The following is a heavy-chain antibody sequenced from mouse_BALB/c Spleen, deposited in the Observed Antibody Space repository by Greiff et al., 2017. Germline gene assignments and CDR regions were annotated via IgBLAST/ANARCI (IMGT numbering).Heavy chain of an antibody. Sequence: EVMLVESGGGLVQPGGSLKLSCAASGFTFSSYTMSWVRQTPEKRLEWVAYISNGGGSTYYPDTVKGRFTISRDNAKNTLYLQMSSLKSEDTAMYYCARGGYDVWFAYWGQGTLVTVSA. CDR3: ARGGYDVWFAY. CDR1: GFTFSSYT. CDR2: ISNGGGST. D-gene: IGHD2-2*01. V-gene: IGHV5-12-2*01. J-gene: IGHJ3*01.